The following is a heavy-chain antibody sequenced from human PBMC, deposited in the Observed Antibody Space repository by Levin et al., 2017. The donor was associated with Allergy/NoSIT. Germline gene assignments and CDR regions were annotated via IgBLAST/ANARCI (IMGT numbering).Heavy chain of an antibody. J-gene: IGHJ4*02. D-gene: IGHD5-18*01. CDR1: GFTFSSYA. Sequence: GGSLRLSCAASGFTFSSYAMHWVRQAPGKGLEWVAVISYAGSNKYYADSGKGRFTISRDNSKNTMYLQMNSLRAEDTAVYYCAGDDGYSYGYWGYFDYWGQGTLVTVSS. CDR3: AGDDGYSYGYWGYFDY. V-gene: IGHV3-30-3*01. CDR2: ISYAGSNK.